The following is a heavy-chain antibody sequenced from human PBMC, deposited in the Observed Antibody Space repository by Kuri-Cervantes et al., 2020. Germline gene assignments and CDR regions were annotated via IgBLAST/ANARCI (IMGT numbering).Heavy chain of an antibody. CDR1: GYTFTSYG. Sequence: VKVSCKASGYTFTSYGISWVRQAPGQGLEWMGWISAYNGNTNYAQKFQGRVTITADESTSTAYMELSSLRSEDTAVYYCARETEHRRDANFDYWGQGTLVTVSS. V-gene: IGHV1-18*01. CDR2: ISAYNGNT. J-gene: IGHJ4*02. CDR3: ARETEHRRDANFDY. D-gene: IGHD5-24*01.